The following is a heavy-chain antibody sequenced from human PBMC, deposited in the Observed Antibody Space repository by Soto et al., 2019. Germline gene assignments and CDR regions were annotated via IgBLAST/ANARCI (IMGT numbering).Heavy chain of an antibody. V-gene: IGHV3-74*01. CDR1: GFVFSYYW. CDR2: INGDGSST. J-gene: IGHJ5*02. CDR3: ARFRVDGDAVP. Sequence: EMQLVESGGGLVQPGQSLRLSCAASGFVFSYYWMHWVRKTPGKGLVWVSRINGDGSSTIYAESVRGRFTISRDNAKNALYLQMASLRTEDTALYYCARFRVDGDAVPWGQGTLVTVFS. D-gene: IGHD4-17*01.